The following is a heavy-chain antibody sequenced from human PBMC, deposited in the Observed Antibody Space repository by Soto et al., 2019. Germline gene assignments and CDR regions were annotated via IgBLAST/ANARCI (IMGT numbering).Heavy chain of an antibody. CDR1: GFTFSSYG. CDR3: ARDRGRSSSRSFDY. V-gene: IGHV3-33*01. Sequence: PGGSLRLSCAASGFTFSSYGMHWVRQAPGKGLEWVADIWYDGSNKYYADSVKGRFTISRDNSKNTLYLQMNSLRAEDTAVYYCARDRGRSSSRSFDYWGQGTLVTVS. CDR2: IWYDGSNK. J-gene: IGHJ4*02. D-gene: IGHD6-6*01.